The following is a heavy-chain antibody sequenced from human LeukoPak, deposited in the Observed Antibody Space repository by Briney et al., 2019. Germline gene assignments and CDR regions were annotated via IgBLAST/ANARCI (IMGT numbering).Heavy chain of an antibody. Sequence: ASVKVSCKASGYTFTSYDINWVRQATGQGLEWMGWMNPNSGNTGYAQKFQGRVTMTRNTSISTAYMELSSLRSEDTAVYYCARGLLEVARKSVRRFDYWGQGTLVTVSS. CDR3: ARGLLEVARKSVRRFDY. D-gene: IGHD5-12*01. J-gene: IGHJ4*02. CDR1: GYTFTSYD. V-gene: IGHV1-8*01. CDR2: MNPNSGNT.